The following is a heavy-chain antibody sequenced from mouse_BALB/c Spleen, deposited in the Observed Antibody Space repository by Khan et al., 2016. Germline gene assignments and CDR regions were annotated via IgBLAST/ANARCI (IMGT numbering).Heavy chain of an antibody. CDR2: MNTYTGEP. Sequence: QIQLVQSGPELKKPGETVKISCKATGYTFTHYGIHWVKRAPGQGLKWMGWMNTYTGEPTYGDDFKGRFAFSLETSASTAYLLINNLKNEDMATYFCAREWDYYFDYWGRGTTLTVSS. J-gene: IGHJ2*01. V-gene: IGHV9-1*02. CDR3: AREWDYYFDY. D-gene: IGHD4-1*01. CDR1: GYTFTHYG.